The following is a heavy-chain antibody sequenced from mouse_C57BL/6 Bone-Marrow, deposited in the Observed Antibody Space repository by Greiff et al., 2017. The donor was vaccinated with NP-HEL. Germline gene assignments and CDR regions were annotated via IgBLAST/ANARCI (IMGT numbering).Heavy chain of an antibody. D-gene: IGHD1-1*01. CDR2: IRNKANGYTT. J-gene: IGHJ3*01. CDR3: ARYDYYGSSGFAY. V-gene: IGHV7-3*01. CDR1: GFTFTDYY. Sequence: EVMLVESGGGLVQPGGSLSLSCAASGFTFTDYYMSWVRQPPGKALEWLGFIRNKANGYTTEYSASVKGRFTISRDNSQSILYLQMNALRAEDSATYYCARYDYYGSSGFAYWGQGTLVTVSA.